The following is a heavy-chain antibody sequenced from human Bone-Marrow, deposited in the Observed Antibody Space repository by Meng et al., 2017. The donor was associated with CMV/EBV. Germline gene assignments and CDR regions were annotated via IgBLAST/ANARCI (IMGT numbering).Heavy chain of an antibody. D-gene: IGHD6-19*01. J-gene: IGHJ6*02. CDR2: IHPNRGGT. CDR1: GYTFTDYY. CDR3: ARDWENSSGWYNYYYGMDV. Sequence: ASVKVSCKASGYTFTDYYIHWVRQAPGQGLEWMGWIHPNRGGTNYAQRFQGRVTMTRDTSISTAYMELSRLRSDDTAVYYCARDWENSSGWYNYYYGMDVWGQGITVTVSS. V-gene: IGHV1-2*02.